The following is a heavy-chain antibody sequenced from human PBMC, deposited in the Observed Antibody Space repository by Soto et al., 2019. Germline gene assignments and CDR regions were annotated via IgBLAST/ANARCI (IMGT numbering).Heavy chain of an antibody. D-gene: IGHD6-13*01. Sequence: GGSLRLSCAASGFTFDDYAMHWVRQAPGKGLEWVSGISWNSGSIGYADSVKGRFTISRDNAKNSLYLQMNSLRAEDTALYYCAKIAAAGKGWYYYYMDVWGKGTTVTVSS. J-gene: IGHJ6*03. CDR2: ISWNSGSI. CDR3: AKIAAAGKGWYYYYMDV. V-gene: IGHV3-9*01. CDR1: GFTFDDYA.